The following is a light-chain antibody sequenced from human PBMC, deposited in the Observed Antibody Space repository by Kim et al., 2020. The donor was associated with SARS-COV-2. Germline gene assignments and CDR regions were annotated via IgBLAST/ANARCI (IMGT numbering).Light chain of an antibody. CDR2: SND. CDR3: ATWDDSLKV. CDR1: SSTIGRDY. Sequence: PGQKLTSSCTGSSSTIGRDYVFWYQQLPGTAPKLLIYSNDQRPSGVPDRFSGSKSGTSASLAISGLRSDDEADYFCATWDDSLKVFGTGTKVTVL. J-gene: IGLJ1*01. V-gene: IGLV1-47*01.